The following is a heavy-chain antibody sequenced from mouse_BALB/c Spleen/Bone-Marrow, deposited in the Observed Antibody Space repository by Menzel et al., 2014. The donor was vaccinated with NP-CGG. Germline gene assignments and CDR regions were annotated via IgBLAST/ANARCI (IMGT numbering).Heavy chain of an antibody. D-gene: IGHD2-3*01. Sequence: VQLKQSGGGLVQPGGSLRLSCATSGFTFTDYYMSWVRQPPGKALEWLVFIRNKANGYTAEYSASVKGRFTISRDNSQSILYLQMNTLRAEDSATYYCARYDVYYYFDYWGQGTTLTVSS. CDR3: ARYDVYYYFDY. CDR2: IRNKANGYTA. CDR1: GFTFTDYY. J-gene: IGHJ2*01. V-gene: IGHV7-3*02.